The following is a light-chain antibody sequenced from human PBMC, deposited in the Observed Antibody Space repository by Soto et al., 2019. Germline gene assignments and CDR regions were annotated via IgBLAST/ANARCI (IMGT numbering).Light chain of an antibody. Sequence: QSVLTQPASVSGCPGQSITISCTGTSSDVGGYNYVSWYQQHPGKAPKLMIYEVSNRPSGVSNRFSGSKSGNTASLTISGLQAEDEAEYYCSSYTSSSTLEVFGTGTKVTVL. J-gene: IGLJ1*01. CDR3: SSYTSSSTLEV. V-gene: IGLV2-14*01. CDR2: EVS. CDR1: SSDVGGYNY.